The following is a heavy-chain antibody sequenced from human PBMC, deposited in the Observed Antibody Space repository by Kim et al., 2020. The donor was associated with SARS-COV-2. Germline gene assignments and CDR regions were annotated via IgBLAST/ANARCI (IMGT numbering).Heavy chain of an antibody. CDR3: ARCLSSSSWGVDP. V-gene: IGHV4-38-2*02. CDR2: IHHSGST. Sequence: SETLSLTCTVSGYSISSGYYWGWIRQPPGKGLEWIGSIHHSGSTYYNPSLKSRVTISVDRSKNQFSLKLSSVTAADTAVYYCARCLSSSSWGVDPWGQGTLVTVSS. D-gene: IGHD6-13*01. J-gene: IGHJ5*02. CDR1: GYSISSGYY.